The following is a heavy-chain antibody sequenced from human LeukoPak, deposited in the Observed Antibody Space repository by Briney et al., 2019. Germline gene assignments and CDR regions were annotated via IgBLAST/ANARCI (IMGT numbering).Heavy chain of an antibody. Sequence: GASVKVSCKASGYTFTSYYMHWVRQAPGQGLEWMGWINPNSGGTNYAQKFQGRVTMTRDTSISTAYMELSRLRSDDTAVYYCARDVSGLGYYYMDVWGKGATVTVSS. CDR2: INPNSGGT. V-gene: IGHV1-2*02. CDR3: ARDVSGLGYYYMDV. D-gene: IGHD3-3*01. CDR1: GYTFTSYY. J-gene: IGHJ6*03.